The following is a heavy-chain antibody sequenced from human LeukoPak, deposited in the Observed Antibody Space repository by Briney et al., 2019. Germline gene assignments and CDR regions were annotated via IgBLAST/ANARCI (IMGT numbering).Heavy chain of an antibody. V-gene: IGHV1-18*01. Sequence: GASVRVSCRASGYSFNRYGVSWVRQAPAQPLEWVGWISGSTGNTKYAQKVQGRVTITADTYTGKTDMDLTNMRFDATAVSFWSRSGRGTYFYCDLWGGGT. J-gene: IGHJ4*02. CDR2: ISGSTGNT. D-gene: IGHD1-26*01. CDR1: GYSFNRYG. CDR3: SRSGRGTYFYCDL.